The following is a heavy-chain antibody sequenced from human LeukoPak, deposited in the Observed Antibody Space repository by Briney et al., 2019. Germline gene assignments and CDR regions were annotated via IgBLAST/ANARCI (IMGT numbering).Heavy chain of an antibody. CDR1: GYSFTSYW. V-gene: IGHV5-51*01. Sequence: GESLKISCKGSGYSFTSYWIGWVRQMPGKGLERMGISYPGDSDTRYSPSFQGQVTISADKSISTAYLQWSSLKASDTAMYYCARQLRIAVAGTGNAFDMWGQGTMVTVSS. J-gene: IGHJ3*02. CDR3: ARQLRIAVAGTGNAFDM. D-gene: IGHD6-19*01. CDR2: SYPGDSDT.